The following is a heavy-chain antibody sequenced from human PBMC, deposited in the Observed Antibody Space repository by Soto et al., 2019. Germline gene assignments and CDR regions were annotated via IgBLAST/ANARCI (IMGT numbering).Heavy chain of an antibody. CDR1: GGSFSGYY. CDR2: INHSGST. CDR3: AGRVGMRILTPKLDY. J-gene: IGHJ4*02. Sequence: SETLSLTCAVYGGSFSGYYWSWIRQPPGKGLEWIGEINHSGSTNYNPSLKSRVTISVDTSKNQFSLKLSSVTAADTAVYYCAGRVGMRILTPKLDYWGQGTLVTVSS. V-gene: IGHV4-34*01. D-gene: IGHD3-9*01.